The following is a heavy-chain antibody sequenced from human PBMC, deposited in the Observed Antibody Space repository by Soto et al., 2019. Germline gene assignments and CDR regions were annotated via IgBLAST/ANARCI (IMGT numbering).Heavy chain of an antibody. Sequence: PXETLALTWTVAGGSIGSGGYYWSWIRQHPGKGLEWIGYIYYSGSTYYNPSLKSRVTISVDTSKNQFSLKLSSVTAADTPVYYCASPYSSSWYVDPNCFDYWRQGTLVTVSS. CDR1: GGSIGSGGYY. D-gene: IGHD6-13*01. CDR3: ASPYSSSWYVDPNCFDY. CDR2: IYYSGST. J-gene: IGHJ4*02. V-gene: IGHV4-31*02.